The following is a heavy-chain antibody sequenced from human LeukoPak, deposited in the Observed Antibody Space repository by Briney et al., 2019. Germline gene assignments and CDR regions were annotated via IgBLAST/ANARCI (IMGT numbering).Heavy chain of an antibody. CDR3: ARSNGWYLDY. Sequence: GGSLRLSCAASGFTFTSYTMNWVRQAPGKGLEWVSYISSGSGTIYYADSVKGRFTISRDNAKNSLYLHMNSLRVEDTAVYYCARSNGWYLDYWGQGTLVTVSS. J-gene: IGHJ4*02. CDR1: GFTFTSYT. V-gene: IGHV3-48*01. CDR2: ISSGSGTI. D-gene: IGHD6-19*01.